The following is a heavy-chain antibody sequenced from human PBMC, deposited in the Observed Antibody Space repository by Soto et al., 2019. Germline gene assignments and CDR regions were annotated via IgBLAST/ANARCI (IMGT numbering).Heavy chain of an antibody. D-gene: IGHD4-17*01. CDR1: GGSISSGGYY. V-gene: IGHV4-31*03. CDR3: ARDWPRVTTGGGWFDP. J-gene: IGHJ5*02. Sequence: QVQLQESGPGLVKPSQTLSLTCTVSGGSISSGGYYWSWIRQHPGKGLEWIGYIYYSGSTYYNPSLKSRVTISEDPAKTQFPRKVSPVAAAARAVYSWARDWPRVTTGGGWFDPWGQGTLVTVSS. CDR2: IYYSGST.